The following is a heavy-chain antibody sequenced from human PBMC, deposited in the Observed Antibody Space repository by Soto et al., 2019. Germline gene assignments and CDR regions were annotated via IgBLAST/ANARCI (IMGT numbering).Heavy chain of an antibody. J-gene: IGHJ4*02. D-gene: IGHD7-27*01. CDR2: ISWNSDAI. CDR3: AKETQANLGTGGFDY. V-gene: IGHV3-9*01. Sequence: HPGGSLRLSCAVSGFTFDDYAMHWVRQAPGKGLEWVSGISWNSDAIKYADSAKGRFTISRDNAKNSLYLQLKSLRVEDTALYYCAKETQANLGTGGFDYWGQGSPVTVSS. CDR1: GFTFDDYA.